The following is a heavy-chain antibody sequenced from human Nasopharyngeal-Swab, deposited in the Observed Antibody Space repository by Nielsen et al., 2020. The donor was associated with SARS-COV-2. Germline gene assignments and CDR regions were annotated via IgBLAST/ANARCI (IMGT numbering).Heavy chain of an antibody. J-gene: IGHJ6*02. CDR1: GGTFSSYA. D-gene: IGHD2-21*01. CDR2: IIIIFGTA. CDR3: ARPAIAEPYYYFYGMDV. Sequence: LVKVSCKASGGTFSSYAISWVRQAPGQGLEWMGGIIIIFGTANYAQKFQGRVTITADDSTSTAYMELSSLRSEDTAVYYCARPAIAEPYYYFYGMDVWGQGTTVTVS. V-gene: IGHV1-69*13.